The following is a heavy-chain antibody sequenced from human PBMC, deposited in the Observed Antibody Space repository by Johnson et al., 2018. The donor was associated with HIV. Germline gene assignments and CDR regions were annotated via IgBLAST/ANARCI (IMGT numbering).Heavy chain of an antibody. J-gene: IGHJ3*02. Sequence: EVQLLESGGGLVQPGGSLRLSCAASGFTFSSYWMSWVRQAPGKGLEWVSYISSSGSTIYYADSVKGRFTISRDNAKNPLYLQMNSLRAEDTAVYYCARGGLMVRSGAFDIWGQGTKVTVSS. D-gene: IGHD3-10*01. CDR1: GFTFSSYW. V-gene: IGHV3-48*03. CDR3: ARGGLMVRSGAFDI. CDR2: ISSSGSTI.